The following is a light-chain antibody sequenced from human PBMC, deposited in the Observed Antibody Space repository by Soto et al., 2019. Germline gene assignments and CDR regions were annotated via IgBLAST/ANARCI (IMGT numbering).Light chain of an antibody. CDR2: DAS. CDR3: QQYNTYWT. V-gene: IGKV1-5*01. Sequence: DIHLTQSPSTLSASVGDRVTITCRASQTISHWLAWYQQKPGKAPKLPIFDASNLENGVPSRFSGSGSGTEFTLTITGLQPDDFATYYCQQYNTYWTFGQGTKVEI. CDR1: QTISHW. J-gene: IGKJ1*01.